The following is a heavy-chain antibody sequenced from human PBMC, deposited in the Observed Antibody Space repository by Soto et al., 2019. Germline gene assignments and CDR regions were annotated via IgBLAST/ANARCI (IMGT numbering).Heavy chain of an antibody. V-gene: IGHV1-69*13. CDR1: GVTFSSYA. D-gene: IGHD3-22*01. Sequence: SVKVSCKAXGVTFSSYAISWLRQAPGQGLECMGGIIPIFGTANYAQKFQGRVTITADESTSTAYMELSSLRSEDTAVYYCARDLYYYYDSSGYYSLPYYYGMDVWGQGTTVTVSS. J-gene: IGHJ6*02. CDR2: IIPIFGTA. CDR3: ARDLYYYYDSSGYYSLPYYYGMDV.